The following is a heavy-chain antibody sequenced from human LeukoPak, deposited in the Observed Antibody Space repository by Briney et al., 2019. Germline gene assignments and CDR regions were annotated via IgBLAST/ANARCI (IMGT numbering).Heavy chain of an antibody. J-gene: IGHJ5*02. CDR3: VRAGDYGDYVGWFDP. Sequence: NPSETLSLTCTVSGGSISSYYWSWIRQPPGRGLEWIGYIYYSGSTNYNPSLKSRLTMSVDTSKNQFSLKLNPVTAADTAVYYCVRAGDYGDYVGWFDPWGQGTLVTVSS. CDR1: GGSISSYY. CDR2: IYYSGST. D-gene: IGHD4-17*01. V-gene: IGHV4-59*12.